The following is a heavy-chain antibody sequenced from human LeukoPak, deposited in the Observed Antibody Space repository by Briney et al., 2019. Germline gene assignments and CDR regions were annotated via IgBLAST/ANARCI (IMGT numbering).Heavy chain of an antibody. J-gene: IGHJ4*02. Sequence: GGSLRLSCAASGFTFSSYGMSWVRQAPGKGLEWVSSISGSSSDIYYADSVKGRFTISRDNAKNSLYLQINSLRAEDTAIYYCARRGYSDSSGYDYWGQGTLVTVSS. D-gene: IGHD3-22*01. CDR2: ISGSSSDI. CDR1: GFTFSSYG. V-gene: IGHV3-21*01. CDR3: ARRGYSDSSGYDY.